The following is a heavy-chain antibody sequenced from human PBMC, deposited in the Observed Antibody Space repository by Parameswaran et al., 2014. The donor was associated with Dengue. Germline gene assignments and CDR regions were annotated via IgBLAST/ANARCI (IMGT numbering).Heavy chain of an antibody. J-gene: IGHJ4*02. D-gene: IGHD3-10*01. Sequence: VRQGSREGAGVVAVISYDGSNKYYADSVKGRFTISRDNSKNTLYLQMNSLRAEDTAVYYCAKDPPPAEIWFGELGVYWGQGTLVTVSS. V-gene: IGHV3-30*18. CDR3: AKDPPPAEIWFGELGVY. CDR2: ISYDGSNK.